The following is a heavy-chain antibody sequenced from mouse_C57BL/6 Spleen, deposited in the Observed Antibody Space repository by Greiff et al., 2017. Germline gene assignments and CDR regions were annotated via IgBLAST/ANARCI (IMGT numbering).Heavy chain of an antibody. D-gene: IGHD1-1*01. J-gene: IGHJ2*01. Sequence: EVQLVESGGGLVKPGGSLKLSCAASGFTFSSYAMSWVRQTPEKRLEWVATISDGGSYTYYPDNVKGRFTISRDNAKNNPYLQMSHLKSEDTAIYYCARGEITTVVAYYFDYWGQGTTLTVSS. CDR3: ARGEITTVVAYYFDY. CDR1: GFTFSSYA. CDR2: ISDGGSYT. V-gene: IGHV5-4*01.